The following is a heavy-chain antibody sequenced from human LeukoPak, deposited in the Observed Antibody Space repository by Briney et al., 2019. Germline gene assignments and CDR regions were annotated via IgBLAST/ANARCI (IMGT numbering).Heavy chain of an antibody. CDR1: GFTVSSNY. V-gene: IGHV3-53*01. Sequence: GGSLRLSCAASGFTVSSNYMSWVRQAPGKGLEWVSVIYSGGSTYYADSVKGRFTISRDNSKNTLYLQMNSLRAEDTAVYYCARLASSTYYYGSGSWREINGMDVWGQGTTVTVSS. CDR2: IYSGGST. J-gene: IGHJ6*02. CDR3: ARLASSTYYYGSGSWREINGMDV. D-gene: IGHD3-10*01.